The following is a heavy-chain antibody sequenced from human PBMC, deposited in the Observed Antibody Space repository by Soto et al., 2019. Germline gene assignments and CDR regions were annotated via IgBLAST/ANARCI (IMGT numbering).Heavy chain of an antibody. Sequence: SLPLRVPRSVVYGSSVGFDGRCILKHKEKGLEWIGEINHSGSTNYNPSLKSRVTISVDTSKNQFSLKLSSVTAADTAVYYCAGSFFFHAEDGILDVRSVSAFLLNRSSDL. CDR1: YGSSVGFD. V-gene: IGHV4-34*01. D-gene: IGHD3-10*02. J-gene: IGHJ2*01. CDR3: AGSFFFHAEDGILDVRSVSAFLLNRSSDL. CDR2: INHSGST.